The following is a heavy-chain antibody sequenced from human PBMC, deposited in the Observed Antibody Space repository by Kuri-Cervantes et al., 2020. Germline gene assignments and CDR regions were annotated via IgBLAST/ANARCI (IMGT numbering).Heavy chain of an antibody. D-gene: IGHD6-13*01. J-gene: IGHJ4*02. CDR2: INHSGNT. CDR3: ARGEQLHYFDY. V-gene: IGHV4-34*01. Sequence: GSLRLSCAVYGGSFNDFYWTWIRQPPGKGLEWIGEINHSGNTNYNPSLKSRVTISVDTSKNQFSLKLRSVTAADTAVYYCARGEQLHYFDYWGQGTLVTVSS. CDR1: GGSFNDFY.